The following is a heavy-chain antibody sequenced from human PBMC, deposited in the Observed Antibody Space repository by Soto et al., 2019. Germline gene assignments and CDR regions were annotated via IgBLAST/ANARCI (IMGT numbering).Heavy chain of an antibody. CDR3: VSFRAYIGQYFYGMDV. CDR2: IKSKTDGGTT. CDR1: GFTFSNAW. J-gene: IGHJ6*02. Sequence: GGSLRLSCTASGFTFSNAWMTWVRQAPGKGLEWVGRIKSKTDGGTTDYAAPVKGRFTISRDDSKNTMYLQMNSLKTEDTAVYYSVSFRAYIGQYFYGMDVWGQGTTVTVSS. V-gene: IGHV3-15*01. D-gene: IGHD5-12*01.